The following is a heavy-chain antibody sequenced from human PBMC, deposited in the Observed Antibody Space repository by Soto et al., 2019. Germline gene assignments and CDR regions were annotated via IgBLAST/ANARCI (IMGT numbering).Heavy chain of an antibody. CDR2: ISAYNGNT. Sequence: QVQLVQSGAEVKKPGASVKVSCKASGYTFTSYGISWVRLAPGKGLEWMGWISAYNGNTNYAQKLQGRVTMTSDTSTSTAYMELRSLRSDDTAVYYCARDLYVAGTLNWFDPWGQGTLVTVSS. V-gene: IGHV1-18*01. CDR3: ARDLYVAGTLNWFDP. D-gene: IGHD6-19*01. J-gene: IGHJ5*02. CDR1: GYTFTSYG.